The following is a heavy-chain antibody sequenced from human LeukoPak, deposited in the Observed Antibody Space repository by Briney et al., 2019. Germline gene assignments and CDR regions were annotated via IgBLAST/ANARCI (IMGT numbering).Heavy chain of an antibody. CDR1: GFTFSSYW. Sequence: GGSLRLSCAASGFTFSSYWMSWVRQAPGKGLEWVANIKQDGSEKYYVDSVKGRFTISRDNAKNSLYLQMNSLRAEDTAVYYCARAQTCSGGSCFTWSYYYYGMDVWGQGTTVTVSS. CDR2: IKQDGSEK. V-gene: IGHV3-7*01. CDR3: ARAQTCSGGSCFTWSYYYYGMDV. D-gene: IGHD2-15*01. J-gene: IGHJ6*02.